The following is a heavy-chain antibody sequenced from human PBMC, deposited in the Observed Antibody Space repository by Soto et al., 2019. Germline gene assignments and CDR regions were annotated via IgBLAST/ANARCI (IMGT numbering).Heavy chain of an antibody. CDR2: IYHSGST. D-gene: IGHD3-10*01. CDR3: ARDQNGSGNYYTRYFDY. J-gene: IGHJ4*02. Sequence: SETLSLTCAVSGGSISSGGYSWSWIRQPPGKGLEWIGYIYHSGSTNYNPSLKSRVTISVDKSKNQFSLNLSSVTAADTAVYYCARDQNGSGNYYTRYFDYWGQGTLVTVSS. V-gene: IGHV4-30-2*01. CDR1: GGSISSGGYS.